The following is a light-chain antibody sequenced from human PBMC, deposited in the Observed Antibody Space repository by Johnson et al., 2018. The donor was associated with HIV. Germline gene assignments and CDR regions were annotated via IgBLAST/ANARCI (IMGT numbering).Light chain of an antibody. Sequence: QSVLTQPPSVSAAPGQKVTISCSGSSSNIGNNYVSWYQQLPGTAPKLLIYENNKRPSGIHDRCSGSKSGTSATLGITGLQTGDEADYYCGTWDSSLTAGVFGTGPKVTVL. V-gene: IGLV1-51*02. CDR1: SSNIGNNY. CDR3: GTWDSSLTAGV. CDR2: ENN. J-gene: IGLJ1*01.